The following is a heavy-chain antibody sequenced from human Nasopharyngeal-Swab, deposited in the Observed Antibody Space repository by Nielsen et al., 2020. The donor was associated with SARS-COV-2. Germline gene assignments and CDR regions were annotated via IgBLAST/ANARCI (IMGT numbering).Heavy chain of an antibody. D-gene: IGHD1-26*01. V-gene: IGHV4-59*08. J-gene: IGHJ4*02. CDR3: ARAIVGATGDY. Sequence: SETLSLTCTVSGGSISSYYCSWIRQPPGKGLEWIGYIYYSGSTNYNPSLKSRVTISVDTSKNQLSLKLSSVTAADTAVYYCARAIVGATGDYWGQGTLVTVSS. CDR1: GGSISSYY. CDR2: IYYSGST.